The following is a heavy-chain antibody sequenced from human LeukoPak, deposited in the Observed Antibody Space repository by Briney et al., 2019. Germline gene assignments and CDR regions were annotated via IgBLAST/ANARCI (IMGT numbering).Heavy chain of an antibody. D-gene: IGHD6-13*01. CDR3: ARDIWSGVAAAGTGPGP. V-gene: IGHV3-48*01. CDR1: GFTFSSYS. J-gene: IGHJ5*02. CDR2: ISSSSSTI. Sequence: LSGGSLRLSCAASGFTFSSYSMNWVRQAPGKGLEWVSYISSSSSTIYYADSVKGRFSISRDNAKNSLYLQMNSLRAEDTAVYYCARDIWSGVAAAGTGPGPWGQGTLVTVSS.